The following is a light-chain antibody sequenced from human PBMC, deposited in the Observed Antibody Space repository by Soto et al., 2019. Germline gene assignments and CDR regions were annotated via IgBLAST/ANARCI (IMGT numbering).Light chain of an antibody. CDR2: DAS. J-gene: IGKJ4*01. CDR3: HQRSVWPPVT. CDR1: QSVSRY. Sequence: EIVLTQSPATLSLSPGERATLSCRASQSVSRYLAWYQQKPGQAPRLLIYDASNRAIGIPARFSGSGSGTDFTLTISSLEPEDFAVYYCHQRSVWPPVTFGGGTKVEIK. V-gene: IGKV3-11*01.